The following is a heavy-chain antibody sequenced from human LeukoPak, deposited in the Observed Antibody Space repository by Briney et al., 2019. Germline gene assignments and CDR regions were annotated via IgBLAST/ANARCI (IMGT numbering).Heavy chain of an antibody. D-gene: IGHD5-12*01. CDR3: AKDIRREATALYYAFDI. Sequence: PGRSLRLSCAASGFTFDDYAMHWVRQAPGKGLEWVSGISWNSGSIGYADSVKGRFTISRDNAKNSLYLQMNSLRAEDTALYYCAKDIRREATALYYAFDIWGQGTMVTVSS. CDR2: ISWNSGSI. CDR1: GFTFDDYA. J-gene: IGHJ3*02. V-gene: IGHV3-9*01.